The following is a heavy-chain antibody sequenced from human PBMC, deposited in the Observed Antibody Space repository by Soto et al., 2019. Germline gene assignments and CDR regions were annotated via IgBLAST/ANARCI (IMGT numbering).Heavy chain of an antibody. CDR2: TRNKANSYTT. J-gene: IGHJ6*03. CDR1: GFTFSDHY. Sequence: GRSLRLSCAASGFTFSDHYMDWVRQAPGKGLEWVGRTRNKANSYTTEYAASVKGRFTISRDDSKNSLYLQMNSLKTEDTAVYYCARADVLRYFDWLSSTGPNWYYYYYMDVWGKGTTVTVSS. D-gene: IGHD3-9*01. CDR3: ARADVLRYFDWLSSTGPNWYYYYYMDV. V-gene: IGHV3-72*01.